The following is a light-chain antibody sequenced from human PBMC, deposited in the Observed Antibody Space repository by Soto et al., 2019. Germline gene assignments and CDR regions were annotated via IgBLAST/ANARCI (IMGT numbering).Light chain of an antibody. CDR2: AAS. J-gene: IGKJ1*01. Sequence: EIVLTQSPGTLSLSPGERATLSCRASQSVSSAYLAWYQNKPGQPPTLLIYAASSRVTGTPDRFSGSGYGTDLTLTIIRLEHEDFAVYYCQQYGSSSTWTFGQGTKVEIK. CDR1: QSVSSAY. V-gene: IGKV3-20*01. CDR3: QQYGSSSTWT.